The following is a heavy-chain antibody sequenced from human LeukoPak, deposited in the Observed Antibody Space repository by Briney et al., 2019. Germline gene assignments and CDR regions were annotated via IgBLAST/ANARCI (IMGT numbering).Heavy chain of an antibody. CDR2: IYYSGST. V-gene: IGHV4-59*01. CDR1: GGSISSYY. J-gene: IGHJ6*03. Sequence: SETLSLTCTVSGGSISSYYWSWIRQPPGKGLEWIGYIYYSGSTNYNPSLKSRVTISVDTSKNQFSLKLSSVTAADTAVYYCARHSYGSGSYPTYYMDVWGKGTTVTVSS. CDR3: ARHSYGSGSYPTYYMDV. D-gene: IGHD3-10*01.